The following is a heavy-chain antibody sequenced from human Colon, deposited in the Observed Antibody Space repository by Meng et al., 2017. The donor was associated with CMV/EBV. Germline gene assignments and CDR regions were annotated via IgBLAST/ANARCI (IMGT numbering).Heavy chain of an antibody. CDR3: TRGYCPNGVCPEHSYYDGMDV. CDR1: GFTFADYS. V-gene: IGHV3-49*04. J-gene: IGHJ6*02. D-gene: IGHD2-8*01. CDR2: IRSKRYGGTP. Sequence: GESLKISCTTSGFTFADYSMSWVRQAPGKGLEWVGFIRSKRYGGTPNYAASAKDRFSISRDDSKSIAYLQMTSLKSEDTAVYYCTRGYCPNGVCPEHSYYDGMDVWGPGNTVTVSS.